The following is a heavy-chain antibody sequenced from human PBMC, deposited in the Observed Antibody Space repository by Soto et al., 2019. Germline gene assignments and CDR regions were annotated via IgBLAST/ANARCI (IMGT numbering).Heavy chain of an antibody. J-gene: IGHJ6*02. CDR3: AARRSGLYAMDV. CDR2: IVGGSGNT. D-gene: IGHD1-26*01. Sequence: MQLVQSGPEVKKPGTSVQVSCKASGFTFSTSAVQWVRQARGQRPEWMGWIVGGSGNTNYAQNSQERVIITRDMSTSTGYMELSSLRSDDTAVYFCAARRSGLYAMDVWGQGNTVTVSS. V-gene: IGHV1-58*01. CDR1: GFTFSTSA.